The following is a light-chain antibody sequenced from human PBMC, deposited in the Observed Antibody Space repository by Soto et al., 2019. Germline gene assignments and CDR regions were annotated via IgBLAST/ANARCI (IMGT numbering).Light chain of an antibody. Sequence: QSALTQPPSASGSPGQSVTISCTGTSSDVGGYNYVSWYQQHPGKAPKLMIYEVSKRPSGVPDRFSGSKSGNTASLTVSGLQAEDEADYYCNSYAGSNINVVFGGGTKVTVL. CDR3: NSYAGSNINVV. CDR2: EVS. CDR1: SSDVGGYNY. J-gene: IGLJ2*01. V-gene: IGLV2-8*01.